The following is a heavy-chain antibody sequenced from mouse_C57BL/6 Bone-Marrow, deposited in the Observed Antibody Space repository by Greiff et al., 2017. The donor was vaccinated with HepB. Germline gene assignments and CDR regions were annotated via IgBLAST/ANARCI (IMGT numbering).Heavy chain of an antibody. J-gene: IGHJ3*01. Sequence: QVQLKQSGAEVMKPGASVKISCKATVYTFSSYWIEWVKQRPGHGLEWIGEILPGRGSTNYNEKFKGKATFTADTSSNTAYMQLSSLTSEDSAVYYCARSARAPWFAYWGQGTLVTVSA. D-gene: IGHD3-1*01. CDR1: VYTFSSYW. CDR3: ARSARAPWFAY. CDR2: ILPGRGST. V-gene: IGHV1-9*01.